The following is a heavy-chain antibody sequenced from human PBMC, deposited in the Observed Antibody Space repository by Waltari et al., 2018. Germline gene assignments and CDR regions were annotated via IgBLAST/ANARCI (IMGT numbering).Heavy chain of an antibody. V-gene: IGHV1-69*08. CDR1: GGTFSSYA. Sequence: QVQLVQSGAEVKKPGSSVKVSCKASGGTFSSYAISWVRQAPGQGLEWMGRIIPICGTANYAQKFQGRVTITADKSTSTAYMELSSLRSEDTAVYYCARSLGPDGSGSSRWFDPWGQGTLVTVSS. J-gene: IGHJ5*02. D-gene: IGHD3-10*01. CDR2: IIPICGTA. CDR3: ARSLGPDGSGSSRWFDP.